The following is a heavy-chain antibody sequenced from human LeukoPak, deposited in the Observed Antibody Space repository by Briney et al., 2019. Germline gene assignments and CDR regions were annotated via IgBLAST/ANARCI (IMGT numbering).Heavy chain of an antibody. CDR2: IAGDESQK. V-gene: IGHV3-7*01. J-gene: IGHJ3*02. CDR1: GFSFTSSW. CDR3: VRDLSPVSDRNVWYDALDI. D-gene: IGHD1-1*01. Sequence: GGSLRLSCVASGFSFTSSWMTWVRQAPGKGLEWVANIAGDESQKRYMDFVKGRFTISRDNAKNSLYLQLNSLRAEDTAIYYCVRDLSPVSDRNVWYDALDIWGQGTMVTVSS.